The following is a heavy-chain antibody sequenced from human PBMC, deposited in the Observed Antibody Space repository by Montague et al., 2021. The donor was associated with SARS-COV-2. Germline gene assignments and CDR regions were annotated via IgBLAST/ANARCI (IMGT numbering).Heavy chain of an antibody. D-gene: IGHD1-26*01. Sequence: TLSLTCTVSGGSISSGNYYWSWIRQPAGKGLEWIGHIYTSGSTNYNPSLKSRVTISVHTSNNQFSLKLSSVTAADTAVYYCARESGSPTYYFYYGVDVWGQGTPVTVSS. CDR1: GGSISSGNYY. CDR3: ARESGSPTYYFYYGVDV. CDR2: IYTSGST. V-gene: IGHV4-61*09. J-gene: IGHJ6*02.